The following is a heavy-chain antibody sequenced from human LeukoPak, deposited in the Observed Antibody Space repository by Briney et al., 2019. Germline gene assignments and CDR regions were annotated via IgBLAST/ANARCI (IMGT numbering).Heavy chain of an antibody. V-gene: IGHV3-21*01. CDR1: GFTFSSYE. J-gene: IGHJ4*02. Sequence: GGSLRLSCAASGFTFSSYEMNWVRQAPGKGLEWVSSISSSSSYIYYADSVKGRFTISRDNSKNSLYLQMNSLRAEDTAVYYCARIRSDCGGDCYSGDIFDYWGEGTLVTVS. D-gene: IGHD2-21*02. CDR3: ARIRSDCGGDCYSGDIFDY. CDR2: ISSSSSYI.